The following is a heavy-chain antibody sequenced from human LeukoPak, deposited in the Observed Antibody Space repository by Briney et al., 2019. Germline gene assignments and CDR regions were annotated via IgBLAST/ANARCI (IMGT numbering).Heavy chain of an antibody. V-gene: IGHV1-18*01. D-gene: IGHD4-11*01. J-gene: IGHJ4*02. CDR3: ARDPGNNYVVWGPFDY. Sequence: KLQGRVTMTTDTSTSTAYMELRSLRSDDTAVYYCARDPGNNYVVWGPFDYWGQGTLVTVSS.